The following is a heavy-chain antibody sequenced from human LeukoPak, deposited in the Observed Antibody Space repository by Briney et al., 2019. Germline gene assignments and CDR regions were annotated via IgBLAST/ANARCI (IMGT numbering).Heavy chain of an antibody. CDR2: IIPIFGTA. V-gene: IGHV1-69*05. CDR1: GYSFTDYY. J-gene: IGHJ3*02. CDR3: ARDRSTYYYGSGSSDAFDI. D-gene: IGHD3-10*01. Sequence: SVKVSCKTSGYSFTDYYMHWVRQAPGQGLEWMGGIIPIFGTANYAQKFQGRVTITTDESTSTAYMELSSLRSEDTAVYYCARDRSTYYYGSGSSDAFDIWGQGTMVTVSS.